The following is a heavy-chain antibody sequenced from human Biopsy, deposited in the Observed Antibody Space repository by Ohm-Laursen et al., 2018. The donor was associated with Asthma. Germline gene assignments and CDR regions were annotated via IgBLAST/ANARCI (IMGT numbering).Heavy chain of an antibody. CDR3: ARHKHSNSWYKYYFDY. Sequence: SDTLSLTCNVSGDSMGGSDYSWGWIRQPPGKGLEWIENVYHSGNTTINPSLQSRVTISVDTSKSQFSLKVSAVTAADTAVYFCARHKHSNSWYKYYFDYWGQGTLVTVSS. D-gene: IGHD6-13*01. J-gene: IGHJ4*02. CDR1: GDSMGGSDYS. CDR2: VYHSGNT. V-gene: IGHV4-39*01.